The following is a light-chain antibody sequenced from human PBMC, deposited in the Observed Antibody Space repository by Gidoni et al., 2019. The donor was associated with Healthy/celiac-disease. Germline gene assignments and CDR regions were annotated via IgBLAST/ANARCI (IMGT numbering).Light chain of an antibody. CDR3: QQYNNWPPT. CDR2: GAS. J-gene: IGKJ1*01. CDR1: QSVSSN. V-gene: IGKV3-15*01. Sequence: EIVMTQSPATLSVSPGERTTLSCRASQSVSSNLAWYQQKPGQAPRLLIYGASTRATGIPARFRGSWSGTEFTLTISSLQSEDFAVYYCQQYNNWPPTFGQGTKVEIK.